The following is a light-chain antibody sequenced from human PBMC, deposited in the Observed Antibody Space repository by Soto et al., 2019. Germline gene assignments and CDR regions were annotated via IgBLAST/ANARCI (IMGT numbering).Light chain of an antibody. V-gene: IGLV1-47*02. CDR2: SNN. CDR1: TSNIGSNF. J-gene: IGLJ3*02. CDR3: AAWDDSLSAYWV. Sequence: QAVVTQPPSASGTPGQRVTISCSGSTSNIGSNFEYWYQQLPGTAPKLLIYSNNQRPSGVPDRFSGSKSGTSASLAISGLRSEDEADYYCAAWDDSLSAYWVFGGGTKLTVL.